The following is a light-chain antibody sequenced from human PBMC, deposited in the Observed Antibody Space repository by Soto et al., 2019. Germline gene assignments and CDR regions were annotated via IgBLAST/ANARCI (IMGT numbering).Light chain of an antibody. CDR1: QSVSNNY. Sequence: EIVLTQSPGTLSLSPGERATLSCRASQSVSNNYLAWYQQKPGQAPRLLFYGASSRATGIPDRFSGSGSGTDFTLTISRLEPEDFAVYSCQQYGSSPPTFGQGTRLEIK. CDR3: QQYGSSPPT. CDR2: GAS. J-gene: IGKJ5*01. V-gene: IGKV3-20*01.